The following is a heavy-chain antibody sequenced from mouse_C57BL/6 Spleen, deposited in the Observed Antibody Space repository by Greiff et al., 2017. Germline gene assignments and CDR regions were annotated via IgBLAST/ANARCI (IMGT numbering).Heavy chain of an antibody. CDR3: AREGSYYSNYVDFDY. Sequence: SGPELVKPGASVKISCKASGYSFTDYNMNWVKQSNGKSLEWIGVINPNSGTTSYNQKFKGKATLTVDQSSSTAYMQLNSLTSEDSAVYYCAREGSYYSNYVDFDYWGQGTTLTVSS. J-gene: IGHJ2*01. CDR1: GYSFTDYN. D-gene: IGHD2-5*01. CDR2: INPNSGTT. V-gene: IGHV1-39*01.